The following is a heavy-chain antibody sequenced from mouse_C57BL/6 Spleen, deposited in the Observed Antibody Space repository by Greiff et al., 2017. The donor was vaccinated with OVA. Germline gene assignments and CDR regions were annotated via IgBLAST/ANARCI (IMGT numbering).Heavy chain of an antibody. Sequence: LQQSGEGLVKPGGSLKLSCAASGFTFSSYAMSWVRQTPEKRLEWVAYISSGGDYIYYADTVKGRFTISRDNARNTLYLQMSSLKSEDTAMYYCTRDYYGSSYYFDYWGQGTTLTVSS. D-gene: IGHD1-1*01. J-gene: IGHJ2*01. CDR1: GFTFSSYA. V-gene: IGHV5-9-1*02. CDR3: TRDYYGSSYYFDY. CDR2: ISSGGDYI.